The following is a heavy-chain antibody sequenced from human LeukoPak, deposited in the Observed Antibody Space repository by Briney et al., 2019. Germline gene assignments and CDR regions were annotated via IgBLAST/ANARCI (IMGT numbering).Heavy chain of an antibody. J-gene: IGHJ3*02. V-gene: IGHV3-7*01. D-gene: IGHD3-10*01. CDR1: GFTFSSYW. CDR2: IKQDGSEK. Sequence: PGGSLRLSCAASGFTFSSYWMSWVRQAPGKGLEWVANIKQDGSEKYYVDSVKGRFTISRDNAKNSLYLQMNSLRAEDTAVYYCASYASGSFDAFDIWGQGTMVTVSS. CDR3: ASYASGSFDAFDI.